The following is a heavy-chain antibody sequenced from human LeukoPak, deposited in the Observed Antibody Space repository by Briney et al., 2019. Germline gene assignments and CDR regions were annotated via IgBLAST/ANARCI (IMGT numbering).Heavy chain of an antibody. V-gene: IGHV4-30-2*01. Sequence: SQTLSLTCVVSGGSISSGGYSWSWIRQPPGKGREWIGYIYHSGSTYYNPSLKSRVTISVDRSKNQFSLKLSSVTAADTAVYYCASSWYRRGLDYWGQGTLVTVSS. CDR1: GGSISSGGYS. CDR3: ASSWYRRGLDY. D-gene: IGHD6-13*01. J-gene: IGHJ4*02. CDR2: IYHSGST.